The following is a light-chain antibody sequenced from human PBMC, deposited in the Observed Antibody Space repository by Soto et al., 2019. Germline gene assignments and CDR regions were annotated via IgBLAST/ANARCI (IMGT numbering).Light chain of an antibody. V-gene: IGKV3-15*01. J-gene: IGKJ1*01. CDR3: HHYTSWPPRT. CDR2: GAS. CDR1: QSVSSN. Sequence: EIVMTQSPATLSVSPGERATLSCRASQSVSSNLAWYQQKPGQAPRLLIYGASTRDTAIPARFSHSGSGTEFTLTICSMQSEDFAVDCCHHYTSWPPRTLGHGTKVEL.